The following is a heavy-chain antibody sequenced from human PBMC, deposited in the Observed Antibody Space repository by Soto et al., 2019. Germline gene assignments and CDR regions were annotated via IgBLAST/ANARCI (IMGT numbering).Heavy chain of an antibody. D-gene: IGHD3-22*01. J-gene: IGHJ3*02. CDR3: AKQDDRGALEI. Sequence: PGESLKISCKMSGKAFTSFWVVWVRQMPGRGLEWMGNIYPGDSDTRYTPPFQGQVTISADKSTNTAYLQWHSLQASDTALYYCAKQDDRGALEIWGQGTKVTVSS. CDR2: IYPGDSDT. CDR1: GKAFTSFW. V-gene: IGHV5-51*01.